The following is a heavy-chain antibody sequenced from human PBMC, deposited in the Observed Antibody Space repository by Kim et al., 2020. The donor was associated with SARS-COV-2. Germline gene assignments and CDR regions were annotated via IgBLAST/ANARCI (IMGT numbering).Heavy chain of an antibody. V-gene: IGHV3-7*01. J-gene: IGHJ4*02. D-gene: IGHD2-15*01. CDR1: GFSFTTNW. CDR3: ARDRMYSLYY. Sequence: GGSLRLSCVVSGFSFTTNWMSWVRQAPGKGLEWVAKIKEDGTEKYYGYSVEGRFTISRYNAKNSLYLQMNSLSAEDTAVYYCARDRMYSLYYWGQGTLVTVSS. CDR2: IKEDGTEK.